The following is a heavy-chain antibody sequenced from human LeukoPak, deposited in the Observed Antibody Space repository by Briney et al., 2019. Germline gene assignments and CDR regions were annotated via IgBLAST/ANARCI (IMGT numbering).Heavy chain of an antibody. CDR3: AKDSATKEDSSSWYGGDDMYYFDY. CDR1: GFTFSSYG. J-gene: IGHJ4*02. V-gene: IGHV3-30*02. D-gene: IGHD6-13*01. Sequence: GGSLRLSCAASGFTFSSYGMHWVRQAPGKGLEWVAFIRYDGSNKYYADSVKGRFTISRDNSKNTLYLQMNSLRAEDTAVYYCAKDSATKEDSSSWYGGDDMYYFDYWGQGTLVTVSS. CDR2: IRYDGSNK.